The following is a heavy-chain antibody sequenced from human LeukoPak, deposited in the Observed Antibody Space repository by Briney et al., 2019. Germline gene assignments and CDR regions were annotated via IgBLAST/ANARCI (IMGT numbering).Heavy chain of an antibody. V-gene: IGHV3-66*04. Sequence: PGGSLRLSCAASGFTVSSNYMSWVRQAPGKGLEWVSVIYSGGSTYYADSVKGRFTISRDNSKNTLYLQMNSLRAEDTAVYYCARRAEMATITRGYYFDYWGQGTLVTVSS. CDR2: IYSGGST. CDR1: GFTVSSNY. D-gene: IGHD5-24*01. J-gene: IGHJ4*02. CDR3: ARRAEMATITRGYYFDY.